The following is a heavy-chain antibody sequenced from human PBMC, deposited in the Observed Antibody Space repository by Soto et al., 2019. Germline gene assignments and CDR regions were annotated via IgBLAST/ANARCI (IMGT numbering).Heavy chain of an antibody. Sequence: SETLSLTCTVSGGSISSYYWSWIRQPPGKGLEWIGYIYYSGSTNYNPSLKSRVTISVDTSNNQFSLKLSSVTAADTAVYYCARGDYDFWSGYFGPSDYWGQGTLVTVSS. CDR3: ARGDYDFWSGYFGPSDY. J-gene: IGHJ4*02. CDR2: IYYSGST. V-gene: IGHV4-59*01. D-gene: IGHD3-3*01. CDR1: GGSISSYY.